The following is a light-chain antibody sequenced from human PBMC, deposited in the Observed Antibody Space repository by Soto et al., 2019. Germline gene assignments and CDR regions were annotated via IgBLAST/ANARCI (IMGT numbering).Light chain of an antibody. CDR1: QGISSY. J-gene: IGKJ4*01. V-gene: IGKV1-8*01. CDR3: QQYYSYPRT. CDR2: AAS. Sequence: IHSTQAGSSLSASAGDRFTITFRASQGISSYLSWYQQKPGKAPKLLIYAASTLQSGVPSRFSGSGSGTDFTLTISCLQSEDFATYYCQQYYSYPRTFGGGTKVDNK.